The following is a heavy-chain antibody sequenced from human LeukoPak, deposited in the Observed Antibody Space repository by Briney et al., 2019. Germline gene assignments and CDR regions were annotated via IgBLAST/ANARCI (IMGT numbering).Heavy chain of an antibody. CDR3: ARYSGSYYYPPAWDL. D-gene: IGHD1-26*01. J-gene: IGHJ4*02. CDR2: TSTSGGSA. Sequence: GGSLRLSCAASVFIFSNNSMSWVRQAPWKGLEWVSATSTSGGSAYYADSVKGRFTISRDNSKNTLYLQMDSLRADDTAVYYCARYSGSYYYPPAWDLWGQGTLVTVSS. V-gene: IGHV3-23*01. CDR1: VFIFSNNS.